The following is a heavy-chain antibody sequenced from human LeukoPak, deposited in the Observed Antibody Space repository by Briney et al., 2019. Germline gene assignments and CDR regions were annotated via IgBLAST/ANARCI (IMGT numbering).Heavy chain of an antibody. CDR1: GYTFTSYA. V-gene: IGHV1-3*01. CDR3: ARGRWLHQQFDY. D-gene: IGHD5-24*01. CDR2: INAGNGNT. J-gene: IGHJ4*02. Sequence: ASVKVSCKASGYTFTSYAMHWVRQAPGQRLEWMGWINAGNGNTKYSQKFQGRVTITRDTSASTAYMELSSLRSDDTAVYYCARGRWLHQQFDYWGQGTLVTVSS.